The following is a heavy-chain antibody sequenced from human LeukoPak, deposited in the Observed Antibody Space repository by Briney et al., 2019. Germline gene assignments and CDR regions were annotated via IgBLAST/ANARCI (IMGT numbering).Heavy chain of an antibody. CDR1: GGSISSYY. CDR3: ARGLMGAWRGFDY. V-gene: IGHV4-59*01. CDR2: IYYSGST. Sequence: SETLSLTCTVPGGSISSYYWSWIRQPPGKGLEWIGYIYYSGSTNYNPSLKSRVTISVDTSKNQFSLKLSSVTAADTAVYYCARGLMGAWRGFDYWGQGTLVTVSS. J-gene: IGHJ4*02. D-gene: IGHD2-8*01.